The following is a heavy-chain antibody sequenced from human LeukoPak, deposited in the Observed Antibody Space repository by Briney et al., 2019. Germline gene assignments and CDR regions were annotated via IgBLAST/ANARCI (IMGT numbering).Heavy chain of an antibody. CDR3: ARDLDYGDYHFDY. CDR1: GFTFSNYW. Sequence: GGSLRLSCATSGFTFSNYWMHWVRQAPGKGLVWVSRINSDGSSTNYADSVKGRFTISRDNANNTLYLQMSSLRAGDTAVYYCARDLDYGDYHFDYWGQGTLVTVSS. J-gene: IGHJ4*02. V-gene: IGHV3-74*01. D-gene: IGHD4-17*01. CDR2: INSDGSST.